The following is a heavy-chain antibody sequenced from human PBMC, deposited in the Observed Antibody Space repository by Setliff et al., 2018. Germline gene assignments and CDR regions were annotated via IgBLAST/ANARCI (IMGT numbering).Heavy chain of an antibody. J-gene: IGHJ6*02. Sequence: SETLSLTCAVSGSSIISDYYWVWIRQPPGRGLEWIGSIFQSGNTYYNPSLKSRVTISVDASKNQFSLKVNSVTAADTAVYYCATLLANYGSGMDVWGQGTTVTVSS. CDR3: ATLLANYGSGMDV. CDR1: GSSIISDYY. D-gene: IGHD3-10*01. V-gene: IGHV4-38-2*01. CDR2: IFQSGNT.